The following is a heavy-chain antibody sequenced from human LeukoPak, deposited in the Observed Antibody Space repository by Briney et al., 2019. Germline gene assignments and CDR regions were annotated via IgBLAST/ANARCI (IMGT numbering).Heavy chain of an antibody. J-gene: IGHJ3*02. Sequence: GASVKVSCKASGGTFSSYAISWVRQAPGQGLEWMGRIIPIFGIANYAQKLQGRVTITADKSTSTAYMELSSLRSEDTAVYYCARGVQLWLLAFAFDIWGQGTMVTVSS. CDR2: IIPIFGIA. V-gene: IGHV1-69*04. CDR3: ARGVQLWLLAFAFDI. CDR1: GGTFSSYA. D-gene: IGHD5-18*01.